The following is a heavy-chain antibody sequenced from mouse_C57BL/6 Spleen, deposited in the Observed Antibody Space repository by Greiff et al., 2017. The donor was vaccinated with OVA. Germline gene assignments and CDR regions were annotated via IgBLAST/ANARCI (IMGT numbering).Heavy chain of an antibody. CDR2: ISYDGSN. J-gene: IGHJ2*01. Sequence: VQLQQSGPGLVKPSQSLSLTCSVTGYSITSGYYWNWIRQFPGNKLEWMGYISYDGSNNYNPSLKNRISITRDTSKNQFFLTLNSVTTEDTATYYCARGTTTVYFDYWGQGTTLTVSS. CDR3: ARGTTTVYFDY. V-gene: IGHV3-6*01. D-gene: IGHD1-1*01. CDR1: GYSITSGYY.